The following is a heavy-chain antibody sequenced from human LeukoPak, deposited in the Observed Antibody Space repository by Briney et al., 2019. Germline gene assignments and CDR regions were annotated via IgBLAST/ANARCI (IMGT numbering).Heavy chain of an antibody. J-gene: IGHJ5*02. CDR2: IFFTLGSG. Sequence: SVKVSCKASGGTFDNTAVNWLRQAPGQGLEWMGRIFFTLGSGTYAQKLQGRIKISADRDTNTAYMELTNLTPEDTATYYCAQVDHDRAPYSQRGPQNWFDPWGQGTRVTVSS. CDR3: AQVDHDRAPYSQRGPQNWFDP. V-gene: IGHV1-69*04. CDR1: GGTFDNTA. D-gene: IGHD2-21*01.